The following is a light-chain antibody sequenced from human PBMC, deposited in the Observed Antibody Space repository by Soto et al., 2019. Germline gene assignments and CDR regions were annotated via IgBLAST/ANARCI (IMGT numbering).Light chain of an antibody. CDR1: SSDVGGYNY. CDR3: SSYAGDNSYV. V-gene: IGLV2-8*01. J-gene: IGLJ1*01. CDR2: EVN. Sequence: QSALTQPPSASGSPGQSVTISCTGTSSDVGGYNYVSWYQQHPGKAPKLIIFEVNKWPSGVPDRFSASKSGNTASLTVSRLQAEDEADYYCSSYAGDNSYVFGTGTKLTVL.